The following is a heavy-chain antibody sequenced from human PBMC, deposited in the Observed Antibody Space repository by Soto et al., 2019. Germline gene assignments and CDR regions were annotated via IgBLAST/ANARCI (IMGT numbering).Heavy chain of an antibody. J-gene: IGHJ6*02. CDR2: VSNDGSNK. CDR1: EFTFSSYD. CDR3: AKDQSTNIRSYNALDV. Sequence: QVQLVESGGGVVQPGESLRLSCAASEFTFSSYDMHWVREAPGKGLEWVAVVSNDGSNKYYGDSVKGRFTISRDNDKNTLNLQMNSLTAEDTAVYYCAKDQSTNIRSYNALDVWGHRIKVTVS. D-gene: IGHD2-8*01. V-gene: IGHV3-30*18.